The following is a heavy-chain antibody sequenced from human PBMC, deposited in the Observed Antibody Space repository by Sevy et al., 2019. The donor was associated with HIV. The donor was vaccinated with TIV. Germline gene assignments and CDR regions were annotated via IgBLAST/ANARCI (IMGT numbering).Heavy chain of an antibody. J-gene: IGHJ6*02. CDR2: ISSSSSSI. CDR1: GFTFSSYS. D-gene: IGHD6-13*01. V-gene: IGHV3-21*01. Sequence: GGSLRLSCAASGFTFSSYSMNWVRQAPGKGLEWVSSISSSSSSIYYSDSVKGRFTISRDNAKNSLYLQMNSLRAEDTAVYYCARGIAAAGDPYYYYYGMDVWGQGTTVTVSS. CDR3: ARGIAAAGDPYYYYYGMDV.